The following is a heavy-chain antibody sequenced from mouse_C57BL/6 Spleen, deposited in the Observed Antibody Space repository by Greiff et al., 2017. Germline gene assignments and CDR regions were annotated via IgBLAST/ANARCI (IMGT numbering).Heavy chain of an antibody. CDR3: ARTTWELVYDYAMDD. V-gene: IGHV1-39*01. D-gene: IGHD6-2*01. CDR2: INHNYGTT. CDR1: GYSFTDYN. Sequence: VQLKESGPELVKPGASVKISCKASGYSFTDYNMTWVKQSNGKSLEWIGVINHNYGTTSYNQKFKGKATLTVDQSSSTVYMQLTSLTSADSAVYYCARTTWELVYDYAMDDWGQGTSVTVSS. J-gene: IGHJ4*01.